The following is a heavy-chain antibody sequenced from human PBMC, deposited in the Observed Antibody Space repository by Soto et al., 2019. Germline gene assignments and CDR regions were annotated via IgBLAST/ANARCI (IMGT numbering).Heavy chain of an antibody. CDR1: GYTLTTYR. J-gene: IGHJ4*02. Sequence: ASVKVSCKASGYTLTTYRLHWVRQAPGQSLEWMGYITGANGDTKYSQRFHDRVTITTDTSANTAYLELNSLTSEDTAVYYCATALRFVDYLLKRWGQGTLVTVSS. D-gene: IGHD3-16*01. V-gene: IGHV1-3*01. CDR2: ITGANGDT. CDR3: ATALRFVDYLLKR.